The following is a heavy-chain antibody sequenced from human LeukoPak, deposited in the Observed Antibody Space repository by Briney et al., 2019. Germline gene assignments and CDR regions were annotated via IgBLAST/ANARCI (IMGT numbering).Heavy chain of an antibody. CDR2: ISGSGGST. CDR1: GFTFGSYA. CDR3: AKHGVWFGELHSYYFDY. D-gene: IGHD3-10*01. V-gene: IGHV3-23*01. Sequence: GGSLRLSCAASGFTFGSYAMSWVRQAPGKGLEWVSAISGSGGSTYYADSVKGRFTISRDNSKNTLYLQMNSLRAEDTAVYYCAKHGVWFGELHSYYFDYWGQGTLVTVSS. J-gene: IGHJ4*02.